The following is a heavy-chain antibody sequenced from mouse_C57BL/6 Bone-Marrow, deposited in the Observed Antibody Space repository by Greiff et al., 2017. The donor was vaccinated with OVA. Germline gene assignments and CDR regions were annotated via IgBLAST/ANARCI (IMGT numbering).Heavy chain of an antibody. J-gene: IGHJ3*01. D-gene: IGHD1-1*01. CDR2: INPNNGGT. CDR1: GYTFTDYN. CDR3: ARKIYYGSSYVWFAY. Sequence: VQLQQSGPELVKPGASVKIPCKASGYTFTDYNMDWVKQSHGKSLEWIGDINPNNGGTIYNQKFKGKATLTVDKSSSTAYMELRSLTSEDTAVYYCARKIYYGSSYVWFAYWGKGTLVTVSA. V-gene: IGHV1-18*01.